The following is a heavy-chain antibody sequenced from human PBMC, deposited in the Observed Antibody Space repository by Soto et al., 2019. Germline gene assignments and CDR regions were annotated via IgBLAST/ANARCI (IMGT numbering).Heavy chain of an antibody. CDR1: GFKFSNYA. CDR2: ISATGGGT. J-gene: IGHJ5*02. V-gene: IGHV3-23*01. Sequence: PGGSLRLSCAASGFKFSNYAMSWVRQAPGKGLEWVSLISATGGGTYYADSVKGRFTISRDNSHNTLYLQVHSLTAEDTAVYYCANDLRACGSAAFFFDPWGEEAHFTVAS. CDR3: ANDLRACGSAAFFFDP.